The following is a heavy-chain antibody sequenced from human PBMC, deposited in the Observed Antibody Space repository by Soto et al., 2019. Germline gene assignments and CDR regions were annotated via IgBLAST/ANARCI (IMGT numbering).Heavy chain of an antibody. CDR2: VHHSGRT. CDR1: GGSVTPSSTY. V-gene: IGHV4-31*03. D-gene: IGHD5-12*01. J-gene: IGHJ1*01. Sequence: SETLLLPCSVSGGSVTPSSTYWCWIRLSQGKGLEWIGYVHHSGRTYYNPSLKSRVKMSVDTAKNQYDLTLTSVTAADTAVDYCARDLLYDVNSGYLRYFVVWGQGNLVTVAS. CDR3: ARDLLYDVNSGYLRYFVV.